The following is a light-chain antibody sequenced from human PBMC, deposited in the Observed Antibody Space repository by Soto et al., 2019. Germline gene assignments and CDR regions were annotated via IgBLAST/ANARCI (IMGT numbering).Light chain of an antibody. Sequence: QSVLTQPASVSGSPGQSIAISCTGTSSDVGSYNSVSWYQQYPGKAPKLMIQDVNNRPSGISDRFSGSKSGNTASLTISGLQAEDEADYYCNSFTSSTSYVFGTGTKVTVL. V-gene: IGLV2-14*03. CDR2: DVN. J-gene: IGLJ1*01. CDR3: NSFTSSTSYV. CDR1: SSDVGSYNS.